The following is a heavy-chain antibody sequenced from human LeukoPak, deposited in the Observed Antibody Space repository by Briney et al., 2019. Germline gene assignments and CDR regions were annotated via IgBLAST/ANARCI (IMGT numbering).Heavy chain of an antibody. D-gene: IGHD2-2*01. J-gene: IGHJ6*03. CDR1: GYTFTSYY. CDR2: INPSGGST. CDR3: ARDMDCSSTSCYPLYMDV. Sequence: ASVKVSCKASGYTFTSYYMHWVRQAPGQGLEWMGIINPSGGSTSYAQKFQGRVTMTRDMSKSTVYMELSSLRSEDTAVYYCARDMDCSSTSCYPLYMDVWGKGTTVTVSS. V-gene: IGHV1-46*01.